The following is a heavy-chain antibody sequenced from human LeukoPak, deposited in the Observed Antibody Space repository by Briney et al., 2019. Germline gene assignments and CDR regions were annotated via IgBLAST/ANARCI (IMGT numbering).Heavy chain of an antibody. J-gene: IGHJ4*02. CDR1: GFAFSNFG. D-gene: IGHD3-22*01. CDR3: AKHHYTGSSGYYFFDY. CDR2: IPYDGSDK. V-gene: IGHV3-30*02. Sequence: GGSLRLSCAASGFAFSNFGFHWVRQAPGKGLEWVAFIPYDGSDKYYAHSVKGRFTISRDNSKNTLYLQVNSLRAEDSAVYYCAKHHYTGSSGYYFFDYWGQGTLVTVSS.